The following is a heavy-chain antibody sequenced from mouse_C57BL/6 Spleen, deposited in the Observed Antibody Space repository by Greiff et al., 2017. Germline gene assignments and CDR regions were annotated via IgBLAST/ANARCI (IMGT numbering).Heavy chain of an antibody. J-gene: IGHJ1*03. D-gene: IGHD1-1*01. Sequence: DVKLVESVAELVRPGASVKLSCTASGFNIKNTYMHWVKQRPEQGLEWIGRIDPANGNTKYAPKFQGKATITADTSSNTAYLQLSSLTSEDTAIYYCARSGSSGDWYFDVWGTGTTVTVSS. CDR3: ARSGSSGDWYFDV. CDR1: GFNIKNTY. V-gene: IGHV14-3*01. CDR2: IDPANGNT.